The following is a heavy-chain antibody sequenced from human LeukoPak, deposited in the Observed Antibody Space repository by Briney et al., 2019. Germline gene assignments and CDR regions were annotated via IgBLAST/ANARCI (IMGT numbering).Heavy chain of an antibody. CDR1: GFSFSDHY. CDR2: IRNKANRYTT. CDR3: LVLDFGY. J-gene: IGHJ4*02. D-gene: IGHD3/OR15-3a*01. Sequence: PGGSLRLSCAASGFSFSDHYMDWVRQAPGKWLEWVGRIRNKANRYTTEYAASVGGRFTISRDDSKNSLYLQMNSVKTEDTAVYYCLVLDFGYWGQGTLVTVSS. V-gene: IGHV3-72*01.